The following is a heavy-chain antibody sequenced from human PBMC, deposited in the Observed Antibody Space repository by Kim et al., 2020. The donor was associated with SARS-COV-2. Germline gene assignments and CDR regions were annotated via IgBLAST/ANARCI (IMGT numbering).Heavy chain of an antibody. V-gene: IGHV3-30*04. CDR2: ISYDGINK. CDR3: ARGRLSGLDYYFDY. D-gene: IGHD1-1*01. CDR1: GFTFSSYA. Sequence: GSLRLSCAVSGFTFSSYAMYWARQAPGKGLDWVALISYDGINKHYADSVKGRFTISRDNSKNTLYIQMNSLRAEDTAVYYCARGRLSGLDYYFDYWGQGTLVTVSS. J-gene: IGHJ4*02.